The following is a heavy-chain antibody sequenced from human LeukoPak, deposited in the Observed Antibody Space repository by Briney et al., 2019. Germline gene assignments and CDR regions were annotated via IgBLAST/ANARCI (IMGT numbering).Heavy chain of an antibody. CDR3: AKDPFSDYYYYMDV. CDR2: ISYDGSNE. V-gene: IGHV3-30*04. CDR1: GFTFSSYV. J-gene: IGHJ6*03. Sequence: GRSLRLSCAASGFTFSSYVMHWVRQAPGKGLEWVAIISYDGSNEYYADSVKGRFTISRDNSKNTLYLQMNSLRAEDTAVYYCAKDPFSDYYYYMDVWGKGTTVTISS.